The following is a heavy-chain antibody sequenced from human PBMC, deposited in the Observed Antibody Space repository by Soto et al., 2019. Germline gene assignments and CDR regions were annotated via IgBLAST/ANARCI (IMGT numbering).Heavy chain of an antibody. D-gene: IGHD3-10*01. CDR3: AGGVAMVRGLNYYYYGMDV. V-gene: IGHV1-69*13. CDR1: GGTLSSYA. J-gene: IGHJ6*02. Sequence: SVKVSCKASGGTLSSYAISWVRQAPGQGLEWMGGIIPIFGTANYAQKFQGRVTITADESTSTAYMELSSLRSEDTAMYYCAGGVAMVRGLNYYYYGMDVWGQGTTVTV. CDR2: IIPIFGTA.